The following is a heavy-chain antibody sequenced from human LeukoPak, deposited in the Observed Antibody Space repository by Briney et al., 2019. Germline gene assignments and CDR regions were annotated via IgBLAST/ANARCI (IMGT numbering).Heavy chain of an antibody. J-gene: IGHJ6*02. Sequence: PSETLSLTSAVYSCTFYDIYWVRIRQPPGKGLEWLGEINHSGSTNYNTSLKSRVTISVDTSKNQLSRKRTSVKAADTAVYYCVRGGVAVTADTVLSSGMDVWGQGNTVTVSS. CDR3: VRGGVAVTADTVLSSGMDV. D-gene: IGHD4-11*01. CDR1: SCTFYDIY. CDR2: INHSGST. V-gene: IGHV4-34*01.